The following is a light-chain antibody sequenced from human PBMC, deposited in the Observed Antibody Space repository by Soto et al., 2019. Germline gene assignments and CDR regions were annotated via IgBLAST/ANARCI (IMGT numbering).Light chain of an antibody. V-gene: IGLV2-8*01. CDR1: SSDIGGSNY. CDR2: EVS. J-gene: IGLJ2*01. Sequence: QSALTQPPSASGAPGQSVTISCTGTSSDIGGSNYVSWYQQRPGKAPKLMIYEVSYRPSWVPDRFSGYKSGNTASLTVSGLQAEDEADYYCISYAGSNNLEFGGGAKLTVL. CDR3: ISYAGSNNLE.